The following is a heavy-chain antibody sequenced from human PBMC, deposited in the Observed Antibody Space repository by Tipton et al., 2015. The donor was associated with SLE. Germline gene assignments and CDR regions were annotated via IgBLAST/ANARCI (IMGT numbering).Heavy chain of an antibody. D-gene: IGHD1-26*01. Sequence: TLSLTCTVSGGSIISGDYFWAWIRQPPGKGLEWIGNIYHSGTTYYNPSLKSRVTMSVDTSKSQFSLKLSSVTAADTAVYYCTRGVGARGSNLDYWGQGSLVTVSS. CDR1: GGSIISGDYF. J-gene: IGHJ4*02. CDR3: TRGVGARGSNLDY. V-gene: IGHV4-39*07. CDR2: IYHSGTT.